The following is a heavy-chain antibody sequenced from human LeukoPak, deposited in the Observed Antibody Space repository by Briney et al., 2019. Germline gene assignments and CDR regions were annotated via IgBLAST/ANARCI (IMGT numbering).Heavy chain of an antibody. CDR1: GYTFTSDD. V-gene: IGHV1-8*01. CDR3: ARLYGDYWYFDL. D-gene: IGHD4-17*01. CDR2: MNPNSGNT. J-gene: IGHJ2*01. Sequence: ASVKVSCKASGYTFTSDDINCVRQATGQGLEWMGWMNPNSGNTGYAQKFQGRVTMTRNTSISTAYMELSSLRSEDTAVYYCARLYGDYWYFDLWGRGTLVTVSS.